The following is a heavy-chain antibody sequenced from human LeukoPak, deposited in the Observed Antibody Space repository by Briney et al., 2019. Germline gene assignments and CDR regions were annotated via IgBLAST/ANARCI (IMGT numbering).Heavy chain of an antibody. V-gene: IGHV3-43*02. J-gene: IGHJ4*02. D-gene: IGHD3-16*01. Sequence: GGSLRLSCAASGFTFYDFAMHWVRQAPGKGLERVSLISGDGGTTYYTDSVKGRFTISRDNSNSSLYLQMNSLRAEDSALYYCAKDRRGGQLWSQTDSWGQGTLVTVSS. CDR2: ISGDGGTT. CDR3: AKDRRGGQLWSQTDS. CDR1: GFTFYDFA.